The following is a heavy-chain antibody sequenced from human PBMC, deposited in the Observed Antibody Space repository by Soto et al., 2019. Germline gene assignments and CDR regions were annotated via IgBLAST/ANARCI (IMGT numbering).Heavy chain of an antibody. CDR3: TTAWNLDGFDY. CDR2: IKSKTDGGTT. Sequence: LRLSCAASGFTFSNAWMSWVRQAPGKGLEWVGRIKSKTDGGTTDYAAPVKGRFTISRDDSKNTLYLQMNSLKTEDTAVYYCTTAWNLDGFDYWGQGTLVTVSS. CDR1: GFTFSNAW. V-gene: IGHV3-15*01. D-gene: IGHD1-1*01. J-gene: IGHJ4*02.